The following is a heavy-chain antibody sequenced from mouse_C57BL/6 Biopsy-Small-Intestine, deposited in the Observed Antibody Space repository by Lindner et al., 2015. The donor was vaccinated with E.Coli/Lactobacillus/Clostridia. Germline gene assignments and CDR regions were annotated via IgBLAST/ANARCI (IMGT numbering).Heavy chain of an antibody. Sequence: VQLQESGAELVMPGASVKLSCKASGYTFTNYWMHWVKQRPGQGLEWIGEIDPSDSYNNYNQKFKGKATLTVDKSSSTAYMQLSSLTSEDSAVYFCARPGYWGQGTTLTVSS. V-gene: IGHV1-69*01. J-gene: IGHJ2*01. CDR2: IDPSDSYN. CDR3: ARPGY. CDR1: GYTFTNYW. D-gene: IGHD4-1*01.